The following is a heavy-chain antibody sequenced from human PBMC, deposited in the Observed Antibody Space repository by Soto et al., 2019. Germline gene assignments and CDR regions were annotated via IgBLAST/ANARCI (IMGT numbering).Heavy chain of an antibody. D-gene: IGHD3-3*01. CDR2: ISGSGAGT. V-gene: IGHV3-23*01. J-gene: IGHJ6*02. CDR3: AKGPTVFGAVISFDYYYGMYV. Sequence: GGSLRLSCTASGFTFGSSAMSWVRQAPGRGLEWVSGISGSGAGTYYADSVKGRFTISRDNSKNTLYLQMSGLRAEDAAVYYCAKGPTVFGAVISFDYYYGMYVWGQGTPVTVS. CDR1: GFTFGSSA.